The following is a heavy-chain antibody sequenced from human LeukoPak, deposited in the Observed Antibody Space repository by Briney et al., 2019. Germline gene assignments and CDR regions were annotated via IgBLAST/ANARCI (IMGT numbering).Heavy chain of an antibody. CDR1: GFTFSGSA. CDR2: IRRKANKYAT. D-gene: IGHD2-15*01. CDR3: TRQGYCSGGSCYYYYYYMDV. V-gene: IGHV3-73*01. J-gene: IGHJ6*03. Sequence: GGSLKLSCAASGFTFSGSAMHWVRQASGKGVEWVGRIRRKANKYATAYAASVKGRFTISRDDSKNTAYLQMNSLKTEDTAVYYCTRQGYCSGGSCYYYYYYMDVWGKGTTVTVSS.